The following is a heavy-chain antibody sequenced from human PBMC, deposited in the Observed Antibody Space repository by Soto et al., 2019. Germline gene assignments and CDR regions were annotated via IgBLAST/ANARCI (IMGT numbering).Heavy chain of an antibody. CDR1: GYSFTSYW. CDR3: ARRGKDSNPLVGYYYYGMDV. CDR2: IYPGDSDT. Sequence: PGESLKLSCKGSGYSFTSYWIGWVRQMPGKGLEWMGIIYPGDSDTRYSPSFQGQVTISADKSISTAYLQWSSLKASDTAMYYCARRGKDSNPLVGYYYYGMDVWGQGTTVTVSS. V-gene: IGHV5-51*01. D-gene: IGHD4-4*01. J-gene: IGHJ6*02.